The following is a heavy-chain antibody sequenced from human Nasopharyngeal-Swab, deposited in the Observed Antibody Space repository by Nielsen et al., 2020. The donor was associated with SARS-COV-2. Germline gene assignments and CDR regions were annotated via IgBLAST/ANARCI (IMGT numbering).Heavy chain of an antibody. CDR2: INWNSGSA. J-gene: IGHJ6*03. CDR1: GFTFNHYA. Sequence: SCKASGFTFNHYALHWVRQAPGKGLEWVAAINWNSGSADYVHYVKGRFTISRDNAKNSLYLQMNSLRPEDTALYYCAKAAAGEVQYYYMDVWGKGTTVTGSS. V-gene: IGHV3-9*01. D-gene: IGHD2-15*01. CDR3: AKAAAGEVQYYYMDV.